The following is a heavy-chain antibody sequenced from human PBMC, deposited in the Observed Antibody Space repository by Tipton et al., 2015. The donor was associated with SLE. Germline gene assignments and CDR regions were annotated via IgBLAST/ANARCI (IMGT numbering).Heavy chain of an antibody. CDR3: ARVGMTTVTTREGAFDI. V-gene: IGHV3-53*04. Sequence: SLRLSCAASGFTVSSNYMSWVRQAPGKGLEWVSVIYSGGSTYYADSVKGRFTIPRHNSKNTLYLQMNSLRAEDTAVYYCARVGMTTVTTREGAFDIWGQGTMVTVSS. J-gene: IGHJ3*02. D-gene: IGHD4-17*01. CDR2: IYSGGST. CDR1: GFTVSSNY.